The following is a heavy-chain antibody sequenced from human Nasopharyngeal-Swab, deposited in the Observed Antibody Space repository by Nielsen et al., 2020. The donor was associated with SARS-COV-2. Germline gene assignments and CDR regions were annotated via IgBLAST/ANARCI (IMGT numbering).Heavy chain of an antibody. D-gene: IGHD2-15*01. CDR3: ARVAVIHSAMDV. Sequence: VRQAPGKGLEWMGWISAYNGNTNYAQKLQGRVTMTTDTSTSTAYMELRSLRSDDTAVYYCARVAVIHSAMDVWGQGTTVTVSS. V-gene: IGHV1-18*01. J-gene: IGHJ6*02. CDR2: ISAYNGNT.